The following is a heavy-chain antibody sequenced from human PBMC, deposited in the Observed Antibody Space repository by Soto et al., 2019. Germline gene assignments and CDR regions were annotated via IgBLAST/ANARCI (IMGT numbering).Heavy chain of an antibody. Sequence: QVTLKESGPVLVKPTETLTLTCTVSGFSLSNARMGVSWIRQPPGKALEWLAHIFSNDEKSYSTSLKSRLTIXRDYSXXQVVLTMTNMDPVDTATYYCARIGRYYDILTGYFTWGQGTMVTVSS. CDR1: GFSLSNARMG. V-gene: IGHV2-26*01. J-gene: IGHJ4*02. CDR3: ARIGRYYDILTGYFT. CDR2: IFSNDEK. D-gene: IGHD3-9*01.